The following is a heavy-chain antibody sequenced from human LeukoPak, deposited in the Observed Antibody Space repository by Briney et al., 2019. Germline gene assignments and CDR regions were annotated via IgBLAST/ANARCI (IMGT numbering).Heavy chain of an antibody. V-gene: IGHV1-46*01. CDR1: GYTFTSYY. CDR2: INPSGGST. D-gene: IGHD3-22*01. J-gene: IGHJ3*02. CDR3: ARGLRGYYDTGGYTWDAFDI. Sequence: ASVKVSCKASGYTFTSYYMHWVRQAPGQGLEWMGIINPSGGSTSYAQKFQGRVTMTRDTSTSTVYMELSSLRSEDTAVYYCARGLRGYYDTGGYTWDAFDIWGQGTMVTVSS.